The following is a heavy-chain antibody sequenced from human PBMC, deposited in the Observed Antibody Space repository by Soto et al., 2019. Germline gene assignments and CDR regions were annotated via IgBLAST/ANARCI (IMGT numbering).Heavy chain of an antibody. J-gene: IGHJ6*02. CDR2: IGGSGGTT. D-gene: IGHD2-15*01. Sequence: EVQLLESGGGLVQPGGSLRLSCAASGFTFSRFAMNWVRQAPGKGLVWVSGIGGSGGTTYYADSVKGRFTISRDNSKNTLFLQMNSLRAEDTAVYYCAKDSLGDYYYYGLDVWGQGTTVTVSS. CDR3: AKDSLGDYYYYGLDV. CDR1: GFTFSRFA. V-gene: IGHV3-23*01.